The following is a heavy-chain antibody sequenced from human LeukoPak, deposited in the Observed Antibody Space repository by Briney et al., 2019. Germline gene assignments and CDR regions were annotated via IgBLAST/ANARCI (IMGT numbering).Heavy chain of an antibody. D-gene: IGHD5-24*01. V-gene: IGHV1-18*01. CDR3: ARATTPPWDYYYYMDV. CDR1: GYTFTSYG. CDR2: ISAYNGNT. Sequence: ASVKVSCKASGYTFTSYGISWVRQAPGQGLEWMGWISAYNGNTNYAQKLQGRVTMTTDTSTSTAYMELRSLRSDDTAVYYCARATTPPWDYYYYMDVWGKGTTVTVSS. J-gene: IGHJ6*03.